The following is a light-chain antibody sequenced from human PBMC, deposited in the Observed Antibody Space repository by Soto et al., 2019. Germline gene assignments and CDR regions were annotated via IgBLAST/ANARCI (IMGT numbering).Light chain of an antibody. CDR1: QSVSSSC. V-gene: IGKV3-20*01. CDR3: QQYGSPGT. Sequence: EIVLTQSPGTLSLSPGERATLSCRASQSVSSSCLAWYQQKPGQAPRLLIYGASSRATGIQDRFSGSGSGTDFTLTISRLEPEDFAVYYCQQYGSPGTFGQGTKVDIK. CDR2: GAS. J-gene: IGKJ1*01.